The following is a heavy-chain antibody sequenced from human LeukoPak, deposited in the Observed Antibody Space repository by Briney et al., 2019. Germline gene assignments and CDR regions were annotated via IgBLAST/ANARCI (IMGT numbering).Heavy chain of an antibody. CDR3: ARDKHIVVVTAILDY. J-gene: IGHJ4*02. CDR2: IKQDGSEK. V-gene: IGHV3-7*01. CDR1: GFTFSSYW. Sequence: PGGSLRLSCAASGFTFSSYWMSWVPQAPGKALEWVPNIKQDGSEKCYVDSGKGRFTISRDNDKNSLYLQMNSLRAEDTAVYYCARDKHIVVVTAILDYWGQGTLVTVSS. D-gene: IGHD2-21*02.